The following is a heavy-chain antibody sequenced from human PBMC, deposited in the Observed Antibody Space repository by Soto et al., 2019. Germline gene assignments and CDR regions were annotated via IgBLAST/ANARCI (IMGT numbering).Heavy chain of an antibody. CDR1: GFSFSNYG. D-gene: IGHD2-21*02. CDR3: HLDEDGDV. J-gene: IGHJ4*02. CDR2: ISNDGSTQ. V-gene: IGHV3-30*03. Sequence: QVQLVESGGGVVQPGRSLRLSCAASGFSFSNYGVNWVRQPLGKGLEWVAVISNDGSTQYYADSVKGRFTISRDNSKNTLSLQMNSLRPEDTAIYYCHLDEDGDVWGQGALVTVSS.